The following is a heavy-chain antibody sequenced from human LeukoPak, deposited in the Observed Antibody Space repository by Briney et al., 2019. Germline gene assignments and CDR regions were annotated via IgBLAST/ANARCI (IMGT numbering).Heavy chain of an antibody. CDR1: GFTFSSYS. J-gene: IGHJ4*02. CDR2: ISSRSRYI. D-gene: IGHD2-2*01. V-gene: IGHV3-21*01. Sequence: GGSLRLSCAASGFTFSSYSMNWVRQAPGREVGGGSSISSRSRYIFYADSVEGRFTISRNNAKNSLYLQMTSLRAEDTAVYYCARGSSTHGEYYFDYWGQGTLVTVSS. CDR3: ARGSSTHGEYYFDY.